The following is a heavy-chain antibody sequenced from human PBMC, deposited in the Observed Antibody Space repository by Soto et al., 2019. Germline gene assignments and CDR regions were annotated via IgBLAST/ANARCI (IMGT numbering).Heavy chain of an antibody. Sequence: SETLSLTCTVSGGSISSGGYYWSWIRQHPGKGLEWIGYIYYSGSTYYNPSLKSRVTISVDTSKNQFSLKLSSVTAADTAVYYCAREYEDTGFDYWGQGTLVTVSS. CDR3: AREYEDTGFDY. CDR1: GGSISSGGYY. D-gene: IGHD5-18*01. CDR2: IYYSGST. J-gene: IGHJ4*02. V-gene: IGHV4-31*03.